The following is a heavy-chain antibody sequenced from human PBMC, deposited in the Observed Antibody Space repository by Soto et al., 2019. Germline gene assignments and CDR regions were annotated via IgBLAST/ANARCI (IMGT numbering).Heavy chain of an antibody. CDR1: GGSFSGYY. D-gene: IGHD5-18*01. CDR2: INHSGST. Sequence: LSLTCAVYGGSFSGYYWSWIRQPPGKGLEWIGEINHSGSTNYNPSLKSRVTISVDTSKNQFSLKLSSVTAADTAVYYCARGWGYSYGLYYYYYYGMDVWGQWTTVPVSS. V-gene: IGHV4-34*01. CDR3: ARGWGYSYGLYYYYYYGMDV. J-gene: IGHJ6*02.